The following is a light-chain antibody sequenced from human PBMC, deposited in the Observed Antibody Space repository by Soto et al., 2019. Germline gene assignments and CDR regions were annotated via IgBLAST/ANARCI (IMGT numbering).Light chain of an antibody. CDR3: QQSFSPPYT. V-gene: IGKV1-39*01. CDR1: QSLSSR. CDR2: ETS. J-gene: IGKJ2*01. Sequence: IQMTQSPSSLSASVGDRVTITCRASQSLSSRLTWYQQKPGEAPKLLIYETSSLHSGVPSRFSGSGSETDFTLTINSLQPEDFATYDCQQSFSPPYTFGQGTKLEIK.